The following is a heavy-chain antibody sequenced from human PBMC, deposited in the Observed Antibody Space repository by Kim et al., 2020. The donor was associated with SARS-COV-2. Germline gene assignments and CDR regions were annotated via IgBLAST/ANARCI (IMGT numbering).Heavy chain of an antibody. D-gene: IGHD3-16*01. CDR3: GRDRMGGAFDI. CDR1: GFTFSAYD. J-gene: IGHJ3*02. CDR2: ITKSSTTI. Sequence: GGSLRLSCATSGFTFSAYDMNWVRQAPGKGLEWLSFITKSSTTIYYADSVKGRFTTSRDNAKNSLHLQMNSLKDEDTAVYHCGRDRMGGAFDIWGQGTLVTVSS. V-gene: IGHV3-48*02.